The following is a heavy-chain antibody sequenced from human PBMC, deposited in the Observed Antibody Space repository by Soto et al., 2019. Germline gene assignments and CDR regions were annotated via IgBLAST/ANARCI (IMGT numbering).Heavy chain of an antibody. D-gene: IGHD3-16*01. J-gene: IGHJ6*03. V-gene: IGHV6-1*01. CDR2: TYYRSKWYN. CDR3: ARELGELLYQNSYYYYYMDV. CDR1: GDSVSSNNAA. Sequence: SPTLSLTCAISGDSVSSNNAAWNWIRQSPSRGLEWLGRTYYRSKWYNDYAVSVKSRITINPDTSKNQFSLQLNSVTPEDTAVYYCARELGELLYQNSYYYYYMDVWGKGTTVTVSS.